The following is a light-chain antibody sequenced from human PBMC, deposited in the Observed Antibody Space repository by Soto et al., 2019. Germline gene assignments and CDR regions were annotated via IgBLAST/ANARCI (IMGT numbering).Light chain of an antibody. Sequence: QSVLTQPASVSGSPGQSITISCTGTSSDVGNYNYVSWYQQHPGKATKLMIYGVSNRPSEVSNRFSGSKSGNTASLTVSGLQAEDEADYYCSSYTSSSTWLFGGGTKVTVL. CDR2: GVS. V-gene: IGLV2-14*01. CDR3: SSYTSSSTWL. J-gene: IGLJ3*02. CDR1: SSDVGNYNY.